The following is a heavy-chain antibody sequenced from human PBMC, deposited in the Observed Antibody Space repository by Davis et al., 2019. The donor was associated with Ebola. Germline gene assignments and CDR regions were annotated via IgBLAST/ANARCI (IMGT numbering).Heavy chain of an antibody. CDR2: ISWNSANI. CDR1: GFTFDKYV. D-gene: IGHD2-2*01. V-gene: IGHV3-9*01. Sequence: PGGSLRLSCATSGFTFDKYVMHWVRQAPGKGLEWVSGISWNSANIGYADSVKGRFTISRDNTKNTLYLQMNSLRGEDTAVYYCVRDTSHQLPHWLYYFYGMDVWGQGTTVTVSS. CDR3: VRDTSHQLPHWLYYFYGMDV. J-gene: IGHJ6*02.